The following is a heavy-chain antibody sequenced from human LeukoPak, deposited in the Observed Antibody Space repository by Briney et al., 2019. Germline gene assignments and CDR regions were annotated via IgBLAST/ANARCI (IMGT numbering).Heavy chain of an antibody. Sequence: GGSLRLSCAASGFTFSSYAMSWVRQAPGKGLEWVSAISGSGGSTYYADSVKGRFTISGDNSKNTLYLQMNSLRAEDTAVYYCAKVHSGRSLFDYWGQGTLVTVSS. CDR1: GFTFSSYA. D-gene: IGHD4-17*01. J-gene: IGHJ4*02. CDR3: AKVHSGRSLFDY. V-gene: IGHV3-23*01. CDR2: ISGSGGST.